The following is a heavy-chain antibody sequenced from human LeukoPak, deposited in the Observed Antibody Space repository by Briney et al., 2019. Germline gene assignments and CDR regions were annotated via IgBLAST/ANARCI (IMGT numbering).Heavy chain of an antibody. CDR2: ISGSGGST. J-gene: IGHJ6*02. D-gene: IGHD6-13*01. CDR3: AKDRGAAAGPTYYYYGMDV. CDR1: GFTFSSYA. V-gene: IGHV3-23*01. Sequence: GGSLRLSCAASGFTFSSYAMSWVRQAPRKGLEWVSAISGSGGSTYYADSVKGRFTISRDNSKNTLYLQMNSLRAEDTAVYYCAKDRGAAAGPTYYYYGMDVWGQGATVTVSS.